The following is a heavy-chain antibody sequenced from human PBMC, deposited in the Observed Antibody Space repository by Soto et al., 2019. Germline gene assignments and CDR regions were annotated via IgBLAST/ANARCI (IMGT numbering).Heavy chain of an antibody. V-gene: IGHV4-39*02. J-gene: IGHJ6*02. D-gene: IGHD6-13*01. Sequence: ETLSHTWTVSGGSISRSSDYWGWIRQPPGKGLEWIGSIYYSGSTYYNPSLKSRVTLSVDTSKNQFSLKLSSVAAADTAVYYCARDFGKGWQLLVPGYYCYGMDVWGQGTTDPGSS. CDR2: IYYSGST. CDR3: ARDFGKGWQLLVPGYYCYGMDV. CDR1: GGSISRSSDY.